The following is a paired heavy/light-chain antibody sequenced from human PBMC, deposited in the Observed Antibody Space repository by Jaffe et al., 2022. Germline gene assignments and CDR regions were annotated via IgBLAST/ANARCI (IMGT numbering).Light chain of an antibody. CDR2: AAS. CDR1: QGISSY. Sequence: VIWMTQSPSLLSASTGDRVTISCRMSQGISSYLAWYQQKPGKAPELLIYAASTLQSGVPSRFSGSGSGTDFTLTISCLQSEDFATYYCQQYYSFPPTFGQGTRLEIK. CDR3: QQYYSFPPT. J-gene: IGKJ5*01. V-gene: IGKV1D-8*01.
Heavy chain of an antibody. CDR1: GGSVSSGSYY. Sequence: QVQLQESGPGLVKPSETLSLTCTVSGGSVSSGSYYWSWIRQPPGKGLEWIGYIYYSGSTNYNPSLKSRVTISVDTSKNQFSLKLSSVTAADTAVYYCARSLRITMVQGVIYFDYWGQGTLVTVSS. V-gene: IGHV4-61*01. J-gene: IGHJ4*02. CDR3: ARSLRITMVQGVIYFDY. CDR2: IYYSGST. D-gene: IGHD3-10*01.